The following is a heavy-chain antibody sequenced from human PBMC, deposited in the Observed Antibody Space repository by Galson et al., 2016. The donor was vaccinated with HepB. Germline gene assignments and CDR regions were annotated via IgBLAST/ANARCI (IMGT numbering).Heavy chain of an antibody. V-gene: IGHV3-21*01. CDR2: ISAVGQYI. D-gene: IGHD4-23*01. Sequence: SLRLSCAASGFSFSDYRMHWVRQAPGKGLEWVSSISAVGQYIYYADSVKGRFTISRDNARKSLYLQLNSLRADDTAIYYCARDLAYSGGNSGKMYYFDSWGQGTLVTVSS. CDR1: GFSFSDYR. J-gene: IGHJ4*02. CDR3: ARDLAYSGGNSGKMYYFDS.